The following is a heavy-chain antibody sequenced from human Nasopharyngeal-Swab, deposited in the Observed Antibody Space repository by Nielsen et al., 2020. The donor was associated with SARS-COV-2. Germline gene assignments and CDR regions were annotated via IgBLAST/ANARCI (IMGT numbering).Heavy chain of an antibody. V-gene: IGHV3-73*01. CDR2: IGDKDHNYAT. CDR1: GFVFSASA. Sequence: GESLKISCATSGFVFSASAMHWVRQASGKGLEWVGRIGDKDHNYATTYGASVKGRFTISRDDSKNTAFLQLDSLKTKDTALYYCTTDFYFDYWGQGTLVTVSS. CDR3: TTDFYFDY. J-gene: IGHJ4*02.